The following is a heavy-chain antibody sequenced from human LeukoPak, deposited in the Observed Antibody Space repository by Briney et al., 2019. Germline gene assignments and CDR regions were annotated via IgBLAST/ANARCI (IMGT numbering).Heavy chain of an antibody. Sequence: GGSLRLSCAASGFTFSSYWMSWVHQAPGKGLEWVANIKQDGSEKYYVDSVKGRFTISRDNAKNSLYLQMNSLRAEDTAVYYCAGTDIVVVVAATTDYYYYGMDVWGQGTTVTVSS. V-gene: IGHV3-7*01. CDR3: AGTDIVVVVAATTDYYYYGMDV. J-gene: IGHJ6*02. D-gene: IGHD2-15*01. CDR2: IKQDGSEK. CDR1: GFTFSSYW.